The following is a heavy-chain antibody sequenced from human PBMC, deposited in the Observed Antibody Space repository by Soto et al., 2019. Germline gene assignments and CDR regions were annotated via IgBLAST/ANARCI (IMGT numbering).Heavy chain of an antibody. D-gene: IGHD6-13*01. V-gene: IGHV3-11*01. J-gene: IGHJ4*02. CDR3: ARVGSIAAAGTPDY. Sequence: GGSLRLSCAASGFTFSDYYMSWFRQAPGQGLEWVSYISGSGSTKHDADSVKGRFTISRDNTKNSLYLQMNSLRAEDAAVYYCARVGSIAAAGTPDYWGQGTLVTVSS. CDR2: ISGSGSTK. CDR1: GFTFSDYY.